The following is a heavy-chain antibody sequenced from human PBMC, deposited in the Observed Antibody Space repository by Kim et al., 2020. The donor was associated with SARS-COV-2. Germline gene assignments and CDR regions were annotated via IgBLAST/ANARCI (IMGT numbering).Heavy chain of an antibody. CDR3: ARPGTTVDGAFDI. Sequence: GGSLRLSCAASGFTFSSYWMSWVRQAPGKGLEWVANIKQDGSEKYYVDSVKGRFTISRDNAKNSLYLQMNSLRAEDTAVYYCARPGTTVDGAFDIWGQGTMVTVSS. D-gene: IGHD4-17*01. CDR2: IKQDGSEK. J-gene: IGHJ3*02. CDR1: GFTFSSYW. V-gene: IGHV3-7*01.